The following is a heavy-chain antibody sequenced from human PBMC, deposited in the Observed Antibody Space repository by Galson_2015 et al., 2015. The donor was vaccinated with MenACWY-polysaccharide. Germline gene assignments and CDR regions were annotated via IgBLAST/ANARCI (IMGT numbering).Heavy chain of an antibody. Sequence: SLRLSCAPSGFTFSNYWMSWVRQAPGKGLEWVANIKQDGSAEYYVDSVRGRFTISRDNAKNSVYLQMSSLRAEDTAVYYCARDNWDDYWGQGTLVTVSS. CDR2: IKQDGSAE. V-gene: IGHV3-7*01. J-gene: IGHJ4*02. CDR1: GFTFSNYW. CDR3: ARDNWDDY. D-gene: IGHD7-27*01.